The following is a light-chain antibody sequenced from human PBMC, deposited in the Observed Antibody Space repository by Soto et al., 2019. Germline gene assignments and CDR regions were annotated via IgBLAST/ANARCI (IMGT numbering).Light chain of an antibody. V-gene: IGLV2-8*01. CDR1: SSDVGGYNY. J-gene: IGLJ2*01. CDR2: EVS. Sequence: QSALTQPPSASGSPGQSVTMSCTGTSSDVGGYNYVSWYQQHPGKAPKHIIYEVSQRPSGVPERCSGSKSGNTASLPVSGLQAEDVADYYCRPYAGSNNLVFGGGTKLTVL. CDR3: RPYAGSNNLV.